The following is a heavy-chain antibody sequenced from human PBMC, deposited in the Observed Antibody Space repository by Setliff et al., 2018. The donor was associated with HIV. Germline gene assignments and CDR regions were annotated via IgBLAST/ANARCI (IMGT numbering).Heavy chain of an antibody. CDR2: IYTSGST. CDR1: GGSISSYY. D-gene: IGHD6-13*01. J-gene: IGHJ6*03. Sequence: ETLSLTCTVSGGSISSYYWSWIRQPAGKGLEWIGRIYTSGSTNYNPSLKSRVTMSVDTSKNQFSLKLSSVTAADTAVYYCARGIAAAGIYYYYYMDVWGKGTTVTVSS. CDR3: ARGIAAAGIYYYYYMDV. V-gene: IGHV4-4*07.